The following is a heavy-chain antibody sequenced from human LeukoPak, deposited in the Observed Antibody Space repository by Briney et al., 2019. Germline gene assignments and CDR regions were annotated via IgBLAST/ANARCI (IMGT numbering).Heavy chain of an antibody. CDR2: ISSSSTYI. V-gene: IGHV3-21*01. J-gene: IGHJ4*02. D-gene: IGHD6-19*01. CDR1: GFTFSTYS. CDR3: ARELNTGYSSGWYIDY. Sequence: GGSLRLSCAASGFTFSTYSMNWVRQAPGKGLEWVSSISSSSTYIYYADSVKGRFTISRDNAKNSLYLQMNSLRAEDTAVYYCARELNTGYSSGWYIDYWGQGTLVTVSS.